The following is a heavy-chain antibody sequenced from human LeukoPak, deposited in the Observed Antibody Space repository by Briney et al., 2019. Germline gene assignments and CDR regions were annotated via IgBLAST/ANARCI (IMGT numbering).Heavy chain of an antibody. CDR2: IYYSGST. D-gene: IGHD3-22*01. CDR1: GGSISSGGYY. J-gene: IGHJ4*02. V-gene: IGHV4-31*03. Sequence: SQTLSLTCTVSGGSISSGGYYWSWIRQHPGKGLEWLGYIYYSGSTYYNPSLKSRVTISVDTSKNQFSLKLSSVTAADTAVYYCARGRQDYYESSGYLERFRYFDYWGQGTLVTVSS. CDR3: ARGRQDYYESSGYLERFRYFDY.